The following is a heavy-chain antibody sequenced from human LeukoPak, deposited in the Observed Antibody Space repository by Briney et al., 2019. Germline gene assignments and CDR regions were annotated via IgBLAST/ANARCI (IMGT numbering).Heavy chain of an antibody. CDR3: ARASSGWNDAFDI. D-gene: IGHD6-19*01. CDR1: GGSISSSNW. CDR2: IYYSGST. Sequence: SGTLSLTCAVSGGSISSSNWWSWIRQPPGKGLEWIGYIYYSGSTYYNPSLKSRVTISVDTSKNQFSLKLSSVTAADTAVYYCARASSGWNDAFDIWGQGTMVTVSS. V-gene: IGHV4-30-4*01. J-gene: IGHJ3*02.